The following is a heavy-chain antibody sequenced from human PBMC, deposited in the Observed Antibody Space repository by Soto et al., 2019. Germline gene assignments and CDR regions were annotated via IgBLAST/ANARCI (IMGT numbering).Heavy chain of an antibody. Sequence: QVQLQESGPGLVKPSETLSLTCTVSGGSVSSGSFYWGWIRQPPGKGLEWIGYIYDSGNTNYNPSLKRRVPILVATSKNQFSLKLSSVTAADTAMYYCARTYSWGSGRGRSMDVWGQGTTVTVS. J-gene: IGHJ6*02. V-gene: IGHV4-61*01. CDR2: IYDSGNT. CDR1: GGSVSSGSFY. D-gene: IGHD3-10*01. CDR3: ARTYSWGSGRGRSMDV.